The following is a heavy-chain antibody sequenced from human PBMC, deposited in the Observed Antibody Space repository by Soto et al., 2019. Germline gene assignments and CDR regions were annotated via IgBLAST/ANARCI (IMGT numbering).Heavy chain of an antibody. CDR3: AAEMATILTAFDI. D-gene: IGHD5-12*01. CDR1: GGTFSSYA. Sequence: AASVKVSCKASGGTFSSYAISWVRQAPGQGLEWMGGIIPIFGTANYAQKFQGRVTITADESTSTAYMELSSLRSEDTAVYYCAAEMATILTAFDIWGQGTMVTVSS. CDR2: IIPIFGTA. V-gene: IGHV1-69*13. J-gene: IGHJ3*02.